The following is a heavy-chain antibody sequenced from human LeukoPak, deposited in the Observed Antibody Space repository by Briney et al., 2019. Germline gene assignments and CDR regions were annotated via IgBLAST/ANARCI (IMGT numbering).Heavy chain of an antibody. V-gene: IGHV4-30-4*01. J-gene: IGHJ5*02. CDR1: GASITSGDYN. Sequence: SETLSLTCTVSGASITSGDYNWSWIRQPPGKGLQWIGFIYYSGTTYYSPSLESRITISVDTSKNQFSLKVTSVTAADTAVYYCARGRQYFDWLSGWFDPWGQGTLVTVSS. CDR3: ARGRQYFDWLSGWFDP. CDR2: IYYSGTT. D-gene: IGHD3-9*01.